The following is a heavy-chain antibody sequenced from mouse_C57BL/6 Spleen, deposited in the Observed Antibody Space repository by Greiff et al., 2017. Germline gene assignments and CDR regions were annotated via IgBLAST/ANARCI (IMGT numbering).Heavy chain of an antibody. J-gene: IGHJ2*01. Sequence: DVHLVESGGGLVKPGGSLKLSCAASGFTFSSYAMSWVRQTPEKRLEWVATISDGGSYTYYPDNVKGRFTISRDNAKNNLYLQMSHLKSEDTAMYYCARDGLYDYWGQGSTLTVSS. CDR1: GFTFSSYA. D-gene: IGHD2-12*01. CDR3: ARDGLYDY. V-gene: IGHV5-4*01. CDR2: ISDGGSYT.